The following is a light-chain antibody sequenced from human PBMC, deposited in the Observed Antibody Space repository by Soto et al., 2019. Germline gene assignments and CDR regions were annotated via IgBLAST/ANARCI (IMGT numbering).Light chain of an antibody. J-gene: IGKJ5*01. CDR2: DVS. CDR3: QQYNNWPFT. V-gene: IGKV3-15*01. Sequence: EIVMTQSPASLSVSPGERVTLSCRAGQGVTTNFAWYQQKSGQSPRLLIYDVSTRATGVPARFSGTGSEADFTLTISGVQSEDSAVYFYQQYNNWPFTFGQGTRLEIK. CDR1: QGVTTN.